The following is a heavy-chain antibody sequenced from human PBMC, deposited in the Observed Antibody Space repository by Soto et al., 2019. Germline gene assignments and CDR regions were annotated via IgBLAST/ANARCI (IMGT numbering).Heavy chain of an antibody. V-gene: IGHV4-30-2*01. CDR1: GGSISSGGYS. CDR3: ARPIQFYFDTSAQSAWFDP. Sequence: PSETLSLTCAVSGGSISSGGYSWSWIRQPPGKGLEWIGYIYHSGSTYYNPSLKSRVTISVDRSKNQFSPKLSSVTAADTAVYYCARPIQFYFDTSAQSAWFDPWGQGTLVTVSS. CDR2: IYHSGST. D-gene: IGHD3-22*01. J-gene: IGHJ5*02.